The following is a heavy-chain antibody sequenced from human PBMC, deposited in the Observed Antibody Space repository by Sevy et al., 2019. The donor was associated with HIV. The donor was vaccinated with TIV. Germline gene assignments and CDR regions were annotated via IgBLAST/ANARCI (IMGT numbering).Heavy chain of an antibody. CDR2: ISWNSGYI. D-gene: IGHD1-26*01. J-gene: IGHJ5*02. CDR3: AKDRGSGAYYNWFDP. Sequence: GGSLRLSCAASGFTFDDYAMHWVRQAPGKGLEWVSGISWNSGYIAYADSVKGRFTISRDNAKNSLYLQMNSLRTEDTALYYCAKDRGSGAYYNWFDPWGQGTLVTVSS. CDR1: GFTFDDYA. V-gene: IGHV3-9*01.